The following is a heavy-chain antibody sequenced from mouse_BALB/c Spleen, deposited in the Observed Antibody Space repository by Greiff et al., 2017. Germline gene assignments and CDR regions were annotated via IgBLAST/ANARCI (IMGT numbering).Heavy chain of an antibody. Sequence: EVKLVESGGGLVQPGGSMKLSCVASGFTFSSYWMSWVRQSPEKGLEWVAEIRLKSDNYATHYAESVKGKFTISRDDSKSRLYLQMNSLRAEDTGIYYCTAIYYYGSSYGRGYYFDYWGQGTTLTVSS. CDR2: IRLKSDNYAT. V-gene: IGHV6-3*01. CDR3: TAIYYYGSSYGRGYYFDY. CDR1: GFTFSSYW. D-gene: IGHD1-1*01. J-gene: IGHJ2*01.